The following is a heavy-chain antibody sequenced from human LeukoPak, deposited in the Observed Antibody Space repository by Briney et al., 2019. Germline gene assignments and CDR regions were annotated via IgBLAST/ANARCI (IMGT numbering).Heavy chain of an antibody. CDR1: GYSIRSGYQ. J-gene: IGHJ4*02. CDR2: INYSGRT. CDR3: ARAEINDYNRY. Sequence: SETLSLTCSVSGYSIRSGYQWGWIRQAPGKGVEWIGSINYSGRTYDNPSLKSRVTISIDTSKNQIFLKLRSTTAADTAHYYCARAEINDYNRYWGQGILVTGSS. D-gene: IGHD4-11*01. V-gene: IGHV4-38-2*01.